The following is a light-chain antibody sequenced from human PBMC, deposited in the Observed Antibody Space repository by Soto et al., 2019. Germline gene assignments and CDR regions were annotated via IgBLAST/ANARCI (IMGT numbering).Light chain of an antibody. Sequence: EMVMTQSPATLSVSPGERATLSCRASQSVSSNLASYQQKPGHAPRLLNYGSSTRATGIPARVSGSGSGTEFTHTISSLQFKDFAGYYWQQYNNWLGTFGGGTKVEIK. V-gene: IGKV3-15*01. J-gene: IGKJ4*01. CDR1: QSVSSN. CDR2: GSS. CDR3: QQYNNWLGT.